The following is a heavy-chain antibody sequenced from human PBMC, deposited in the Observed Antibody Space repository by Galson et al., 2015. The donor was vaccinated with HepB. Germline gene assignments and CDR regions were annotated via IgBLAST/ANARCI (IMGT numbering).Heavy chain of an antibody. Sequence: SLRLSCAASGFTFSNNWMHWVRQAPGKGLVWVSNINGGGSSTNYADSVKGRFTISRDNAKNTLYLQMNSLSAEDTAVYYCATALVGTLDIWGQGTTVTVSS. CDR1: GFTFSNNW. D-gene: IGHD2-2*01. J-gene: IGHJ6*02. CDR3: ATALVGTLDI. CDR2: INGGGSST. V-gene: IGHV3-74*01.